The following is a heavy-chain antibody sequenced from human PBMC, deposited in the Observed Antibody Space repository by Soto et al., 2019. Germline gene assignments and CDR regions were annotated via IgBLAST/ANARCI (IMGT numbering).Heavy chain of an antibody. J-gene: IGHJ6*03. CDR2: INAGNGNT. V-gene: IGHV1-3*01. CDR3: ASAMVRGVIGYYDYYMDV. D-gene: IGHD3-10*01. CDR1: GYTFTSYA. Sequence: QVQLVQSGAEVKKPGASVKVSCKASGYTFTSYAMHWVRQAPGQRLEWMGWINAGNGNTKYSQKFQGRVTITRDTSASTAYMGMSSLRSEDTAVYYCASAMVRGVIGYYDYYMDVWGKGPTVTVSS.